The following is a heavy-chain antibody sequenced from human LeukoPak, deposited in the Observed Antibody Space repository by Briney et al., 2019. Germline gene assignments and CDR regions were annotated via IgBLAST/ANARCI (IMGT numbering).Heavy chain of an antibody. CDR3: ARDFTTVTTAYFHH. CDR1: GFSLNSYS. V-gene: IGHV3-21*01. Sequence: GGSLRLSCAASGFSLNSYSMNWVRQAPGKGLDWVSSISTNGHIYYADSVKGRFTIFGDDAENSLYLQMNGLRAEDTAIYYCARDFTTVTTAYFHHWGQGTLVTVSS. CDR2: ISTNGHI. J-gene: IGHJ1*01. D-gene: IGHD4-17*01.